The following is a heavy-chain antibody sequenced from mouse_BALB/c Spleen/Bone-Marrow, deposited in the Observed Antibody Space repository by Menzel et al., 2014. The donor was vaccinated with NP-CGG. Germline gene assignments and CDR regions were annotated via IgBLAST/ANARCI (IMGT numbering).Heavy chain of an antibody. Sequence: EVKLVESGGGLVKPRGSLKLSCAASGFTFSSYTMSWVRQTPEKRLEWVATISSVGSYTYYPDSVQGRFTISRDNAKNTLYLQITNPKSEDTARYYCTRDLYEVYSYYAMYYWGQATSVTVST. CDR1: GFTFSSYT. V-gene: IGHV5-6-4*01. CDR3: TRDLYEVYSYYAMYY. D-gene: IGHD2-3*01. J-gene: IGHJ4*01. CDR2: ISSVGSYT.